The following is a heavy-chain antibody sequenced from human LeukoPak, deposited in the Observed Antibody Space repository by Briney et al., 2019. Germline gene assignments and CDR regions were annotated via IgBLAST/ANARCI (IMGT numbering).Heavy chain of an antibody. CDR2: ISGSSVSI. J-gene: IGHJ4*02. CDR1: GFSLNTYG. CDR3: ARSGSGSFPFDY. V-gene: IGHV3-48*02. Sequence: PGGSLRLSCAASGFSLNTYGMSWVGQAPGKGLEWVSYISGSSVSIYYADSVKGRFTISRDNAKNSLYLQMNSLRDGDTAVYYCARSGSGSFPFDYWGQGTLVTVSS. D-gene: IGHD1-26*01.